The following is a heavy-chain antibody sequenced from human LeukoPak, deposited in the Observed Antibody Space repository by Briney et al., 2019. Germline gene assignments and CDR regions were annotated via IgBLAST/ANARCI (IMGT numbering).Heavy chain of an antibody. CDR3: ARGAKAAGYFDWLLRYYFDY. J-gene: IGHJ4*02. Sequence: SQTLSLTCAVSGGSISSGGYSWSWIRQPPGKGLEWIGYIYHSGSTYYNPSLKSRVTISVDTSKNQFSLKLSSVTAADTAVYYCARGAKAAGYFDWLLRYYFDYWGQGTLVTVSS. D-gene: IGHD3-9*01. CDR1: GGSISSGGYS. V-gene: IGHV4-30-2*01. CDR2: IYHSGST.